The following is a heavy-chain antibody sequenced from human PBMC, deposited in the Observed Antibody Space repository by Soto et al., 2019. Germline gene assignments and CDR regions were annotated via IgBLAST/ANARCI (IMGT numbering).Heavy chain of an antibody. D-gene: IGHD5-18*01. CDR2: IYYSGST. CDR3: AREAYSYGPYFDY. J-gene: IGHJ4*02. V-gene: IGHV4-59*01. Sequence: SETLSLTCTVSVGSISSYYWSWIRQPPGKGLEWIGYIYYSGSTNYNPSLKSRVTISVDTSKNQFSLKLSSVTAADTAVYYCAREAYSYGPYFDYWGQGTLVTVSS. CDR1: VGSISSYY.